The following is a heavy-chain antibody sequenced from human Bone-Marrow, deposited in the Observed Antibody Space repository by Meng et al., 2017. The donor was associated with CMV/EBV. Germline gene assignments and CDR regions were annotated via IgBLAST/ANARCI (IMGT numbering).Heavy chain of an antibody. CDR2: IIPILGIT. CDR1: GGTFSSYT. V-gene: IGHV1-69*02. Sequence: SVKVSCKASGGTFSSYTISWVRQAPGQGLEWMGRIIPILGITNYAQKFQGGVTITADKSTSTAYMELSSLRSEDTAVYYCARANSSSWYGGDYYYYGMDVWGQGTTVTVSS. D-gene: IGHD6-13*01. J-gene: IGHJ6*02. CDR3: ARANSSSWYGGDYYYYGMDV.